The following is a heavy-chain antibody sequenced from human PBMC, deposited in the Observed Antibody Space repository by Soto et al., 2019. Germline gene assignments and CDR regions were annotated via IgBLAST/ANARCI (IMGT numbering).Heavy chain of an antibody. CDR1: GGTFSSYA. D-gene: IGHD3-22*01. CDR3: ARDHIDRLRITMIVVRGYYFDY. CDR2: IIPIFGTA. J-gene: IGHJ4*02. Sequence: VASVKVSCKASGGTFSSYAISWVRQAPGQGLEWMGGIIPIFGTANYAQKFQGRVTITADESTSTAYMELSSLRSDDTAVYYCARDHIDRLRITMIVVRGYYFDYWGQGALVTVSS. V-gene: IGHV1-69*13.